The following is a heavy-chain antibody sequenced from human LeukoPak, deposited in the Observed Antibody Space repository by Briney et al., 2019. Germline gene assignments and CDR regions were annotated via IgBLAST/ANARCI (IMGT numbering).Heavy chain of an antibody. CDR2: ISSSSSYI. CDR3: AREAAMVRGVFDY. J-gene: IGHJ4*02. CDR1: GFNFRDYG. V-gene: IGHV3-21*01. Sequence: GGSLRLSCATSGFNFRDYGMHWVRQAPGKGLEWVASISSSSSYIYYADSVKGRFTISRDNAKNSLYLQMNSLRAEDTAVYYCAREAAMVRGVFDYWGQGTLVTVSS. D-gene: IGHD3-10*01.